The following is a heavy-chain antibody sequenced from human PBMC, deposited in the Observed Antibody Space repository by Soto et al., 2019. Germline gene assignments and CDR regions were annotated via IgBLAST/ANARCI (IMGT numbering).Heavy chain of an antibody. CDR3: AKCGYYYDSSGSSTGYFQH. J-gene: IGHJ1*01. V-gene: IGHV3-9*01. CDR2: ISWNSGSI. Sequence: GGSLRPSCAASGFTFDDYAMHWVRQAPGKGLEWVSGISWNSGSIGYADPVKGRFTTSRDNAKNSLYLQMNSLRAEDRALYYCAKCGYYYDSSGSSTGYFQHWGQGTLVTVSS. D-gene: IGHD3-22*01. CDR1: GFTFDDYA.